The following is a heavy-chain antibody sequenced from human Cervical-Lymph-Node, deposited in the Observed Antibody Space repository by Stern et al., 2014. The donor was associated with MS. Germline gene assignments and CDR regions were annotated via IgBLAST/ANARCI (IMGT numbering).Heavy chain of an antibody. CDR2: IYYSGST. Sequence: QVQLQESGPGLVKPSETLSLTCTVSGGSISSYYWSWIRHPPGKGLEWIGYIYYSGSTNYNPSRKSRVTLSVDTHKNHLSLKLSSVTAADTAVYYCARGATQAFDPWGQGTLVTVSS. CDR1: GGSISSYY. CDR3: ARGATQAFDP. V-gene: IGHV4-59*01. J-gene: IGHJ5*02.